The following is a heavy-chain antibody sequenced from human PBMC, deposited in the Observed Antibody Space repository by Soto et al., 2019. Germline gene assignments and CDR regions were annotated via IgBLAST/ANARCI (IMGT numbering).Heavy chain of an antibody. CDR1: GGSFSGYY. CDR2: INHSGST. Sequence: SETLSLTCAVYGGSFSGYYWSWIRQPPGKGLEWIGEINHSGSTNYNPSLKSRVTISVDTSKNQFSLKLSSVTAADTAVYYCARGRSIAARVRAKPNDYWGQGTLVTVSS. D-gene: IGHD6-6*01. CDR3: ARGRSIAARVRAKPNDY. J-gene: IGHJ4*02. V-gene: IGHV4-34*01.